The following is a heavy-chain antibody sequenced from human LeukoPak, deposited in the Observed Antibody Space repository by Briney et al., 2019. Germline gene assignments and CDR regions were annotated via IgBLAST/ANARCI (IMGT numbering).Heavy chain of an antibody. J-gene: IGHJ4*02. CDR3: ARDPGTVADPYFDY. Sequence: KPGGSLRLSCAASGFTFSSYNMNWVRQPPGKGLEWVSSISSSSGHIHYADSVKGRFTISRDNANNPLYLQMNSLRDEDTAVYYCARDPGTVADPYFDYWGQGSLVTVSS. CDR2: ISSSSGHI. D-gene: IGHD6-19*01. V-gene: IGHV3-21*01. CDR1: GFTFSSYN.